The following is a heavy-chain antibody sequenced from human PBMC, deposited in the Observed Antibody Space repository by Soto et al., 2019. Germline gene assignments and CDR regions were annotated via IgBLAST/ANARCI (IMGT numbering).Heavy chain of an antibody. CDR1: GFTVSSNY. J-gene: IGHJ4*02. D-gene: IGHD6-13*01. CDR3: ASLEWYSSSWYPPFDY. Sequence: PGGSLRLSCAASGFTVSSNYMSWVRQAPGKGLEWVSVIYSGGSTYYADSVKGRFTISRDNSKNTLYLQMNSLRAEDTAVYYCASLEWYSSSWYPPFDYWGQGTLVTVSS. V-gene: IGHV3-53*01. CDR2: IYSGGST.